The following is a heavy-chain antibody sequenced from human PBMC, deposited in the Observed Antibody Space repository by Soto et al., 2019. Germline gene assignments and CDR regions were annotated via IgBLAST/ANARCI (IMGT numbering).Heavy chain of an antibody. Sequence: GGSLRLSCAACGFTFSSYAMHWVRQAPGKGLEGVAVISYNGSNKDYAYSVKGRFTISRDNSKNTLYLQMNRRRAEDTAVYYCARGRATHYYCYGMDVWGQGTTVTVSS. CDR3: ARGRATHYYCYGMDV. V-gene: IGHV3-30-3*01. J-gene: IGHJ6*02. CDR2: ISYNGSNK. CDR1: GFTFSSYA. D-gene: IGHD5-12*01.